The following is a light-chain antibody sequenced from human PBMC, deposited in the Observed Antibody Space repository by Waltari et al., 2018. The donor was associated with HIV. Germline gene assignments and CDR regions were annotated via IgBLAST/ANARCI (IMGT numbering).Light chain of an antibody. V-gene: IGLV2-23*01. Sequence: QSALTQSASVSGSPGQSITISCTGTSSDVGSYNLVSWYQQHPGKAPKVMIHEGSKRPSGVANRFSGSKSCNTASLTISGLQAEDEADYYCCSYAGSSTFWVFGGGTKLTVL. CDR2: EGS. J-gene: IGLJ3*02. CDR3: CSYAGSSTFWV. CDR1: SSDVGSYNL.